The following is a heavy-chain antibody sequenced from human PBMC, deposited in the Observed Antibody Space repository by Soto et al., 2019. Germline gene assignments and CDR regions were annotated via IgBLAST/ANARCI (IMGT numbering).Heavy chain of an antibody. CDR1: GFTFSSYA. CDR2: ISGSGGST. D-gene: IGHD3-3*01. J-gene: IGHJ4*02. Sequence: GGSLRLSCAASGFTFSSYAMSWVRQAPGKGLEWVSAISGSGGSTYYADSVKGRFTISRDNSKNTLYLQMNSLRAEDTAVYYCAKSEERITIFGVVIPPNFDHWGQGTLVTVSS. V-gene: IGHV3-23*01. CDR3: AKSEERITIFGVVIPPNFDH.